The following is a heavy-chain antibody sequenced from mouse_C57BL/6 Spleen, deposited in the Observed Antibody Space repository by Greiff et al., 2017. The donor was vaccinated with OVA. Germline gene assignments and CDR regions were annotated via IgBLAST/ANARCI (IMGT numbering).Heavy chain of an antibody. V-gene: IGHV1-81*01. D-gene: IGHD1-1*01. CDR1: GYTFTSYG. Sequence: VKLQQSGAELARPGASVKLSCKASGYTFTSYGISWVKQRTGQGLGWIGEIYPRSGNTYYNEKFKGKATLTADKSSSTAYMELRSLTSEDSAVYFCARFTTVVATNFDYWGQGTTLTVSS. CDR3: ARFTTVVATNFDY. J-gene: IGHJ2*01. CDR2: IYPRSGNT.